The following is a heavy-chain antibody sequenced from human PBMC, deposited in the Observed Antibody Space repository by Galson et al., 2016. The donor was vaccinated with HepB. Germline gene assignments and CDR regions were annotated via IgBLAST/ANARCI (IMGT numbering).Heavy chain of an antibody. Sequence: SVKVSCKASGYTFTTSGISWVRQAPGQGLAWMGWISTYSGNTECAQKFQGGLTLTTDSSTTTAYMELRSLRFDDTALYYCARDVQYRFDSWGQGTLVTVSS. V-gene: IGHV1-18*01. CDR1: GYTFTTSG. CDR2: ISTYSGNT. J-gene: IGHJ4*02. CDR3: ARDVQYRFDS. D-gene: IGHD2/OR15-2a*01.